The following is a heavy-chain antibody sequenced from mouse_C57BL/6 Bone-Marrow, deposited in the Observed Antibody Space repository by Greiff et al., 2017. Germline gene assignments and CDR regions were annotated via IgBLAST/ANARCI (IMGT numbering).Heavy chain of an antibody. CDR3: AREGDYYGSTYYAMDY. J-gene: IGHJ4*01. CDR2: IYPGSGST. V-gene: IGHV1-55*01. D-gene: IGHD1-1*01. Sequence: QVQLQQPGAEFVKPGASVKMSCKASGYTFTSYWITWVKQRPGQGLEWIGDIYPGSGSTNYNEKFKSKATLTVDTSSSTAYMQLSSLTSEDSAVYYCAREGDYYGSTYYAMDYWGQGTSVTVSS. CDR1: GYTFTSYW.